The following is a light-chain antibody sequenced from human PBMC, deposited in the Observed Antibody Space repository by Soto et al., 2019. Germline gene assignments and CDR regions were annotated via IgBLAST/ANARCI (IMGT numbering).Light chain of an antibody. CDR2: DVS. CDR3: CSYAGSYTYV. CDR1: SSDVGGYNY. J-gene: IGLJ1*01. V-gene: IGLV2-11*01. Sequence: QSALTQPRSVSGSPAQSVTISCTGTSSDVGGYNYVSWYQQHPGKAPKLMIYDVSKRPPGVPDRFSGSKSGNTASLTISGLQADYEADYYCCSYAGSYTYVFGTGTKVTVL.